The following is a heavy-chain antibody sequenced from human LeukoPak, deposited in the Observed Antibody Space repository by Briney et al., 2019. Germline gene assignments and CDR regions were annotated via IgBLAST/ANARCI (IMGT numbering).Heavy chain of an antibody. J-gene: IGHJ3*02. Sequence: PSETLSLTCTVSGGSISSSSYYWGWIRQPPGKGLEWIGSIFYTGSTYYNPSLKSRVTISVDTSKNQFSLKLTSVTAADTAVYYCARGLRRDDYNDAFDIWGQGTMVTVSS. CDR1: GGSISSSSYY. V-gene: IGHV4-39*01. CDR2: IFYTGST. CDR3: ARGLRRDDYNDAFDI. D-gene: IGHD5-24*01.